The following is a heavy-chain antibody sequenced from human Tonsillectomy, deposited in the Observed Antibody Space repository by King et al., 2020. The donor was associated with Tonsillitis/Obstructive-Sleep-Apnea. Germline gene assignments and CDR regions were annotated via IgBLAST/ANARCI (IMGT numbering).Heavy chain of an antibody. CDR2: INWNGGST. CDR3: ARGSSSYYYYYMDV. V-gene: IGHV3-20*04. D-gene: IGHD6-13*01. Sequence: EVQLQESGGGVVRPGGSLRLSCAASGFTFDDYGMSWVRQAPGKGLEWGSGINWNGGSTGYAESMKGRFTNSRDNAKNSLYLQMNSLRAEDTALYYCARGSSSYYYYYMDVWGKGTTVTVSS. J-gene: IGHJ6*03. CDR1: GFTFDDYG.